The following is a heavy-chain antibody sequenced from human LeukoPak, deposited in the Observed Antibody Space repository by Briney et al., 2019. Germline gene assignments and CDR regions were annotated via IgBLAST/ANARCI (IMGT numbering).Heavy chain of an antibody. J-gene: IGHJ6*03. Sequence: SETLSLTCTVSGGSISSYYWSWIRQPPGKGLEWIGYIYHSGSTNYNPSLKSRVTISVDTSKNQFSLKLSSVTAADTAVYYCARGPAPMIRDYYMDVWGKGTTVTVSS. CDR2: IYHSGST. CDR1: GGSISSYY. V-gene: IGHV4-59*01. CDR3: ARGPAPMIRDYYMDV. D-gene: IGHD3-10*01.